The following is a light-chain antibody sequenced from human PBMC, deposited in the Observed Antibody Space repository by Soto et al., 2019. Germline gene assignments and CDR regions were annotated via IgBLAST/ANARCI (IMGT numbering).Light chain of an antibody. V-gene: IGKV1-6*01. CDR3: LQDYNLPYT. J-gene: IGKJ2*01. Sequence: AIQMTQSPSSLSASVGDRVTITCRASQGISNDLAWYQQKPGKAPKLLIYAASSLQSGVPPRFRGSGSATDFPLTISSHQPEDFAAYFCLQDYNLPYTFGQGTKLEIK. CDR2: AAS. CDR1: QGISND.